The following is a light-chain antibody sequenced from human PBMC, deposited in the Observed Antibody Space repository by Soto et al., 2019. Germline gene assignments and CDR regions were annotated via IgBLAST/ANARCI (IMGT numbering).Light chain of an antibody. J-gene: IGKJ5*01. CDR2: GAS. V-gene: IGKV3-15*01. Sequence: EVVMTQSPATLSVSPGERATLSCRAAQSIRSLLAWYQHKPGQAPRLLIYGASTRATAIPAGFTGSGCGTGFNLSIRRLQSEDFAVYYCEQYNNWPITFGPGTRLEIK. CDR1: QSIRSL. CDR3: EQYNNWPIT.